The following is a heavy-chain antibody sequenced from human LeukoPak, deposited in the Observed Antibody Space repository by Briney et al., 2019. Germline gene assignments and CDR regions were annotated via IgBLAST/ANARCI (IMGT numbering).Heavy chain of an antibody. CDR1: GGTFSSYA. D-gene: IGHD6-13*01. Sequence: SVKVSCKASGGTFSSYAISWVRQAPGQGLGWMGGIIPIFGTANYAQKFQGRVTITADESTSTAYMELSSLRSEDTAVYYCARVGISGYSSSWDYYFDYWGQGTLVTVSS. CDR3: ARVGISGYSSSWDYYFDY. CDR2: IIPIFGTA. J-gene: IGHJ4*02. V-gene: IGHV1-69*01.